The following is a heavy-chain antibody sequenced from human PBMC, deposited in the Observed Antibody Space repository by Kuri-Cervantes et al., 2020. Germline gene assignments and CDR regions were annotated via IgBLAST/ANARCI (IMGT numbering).Heavy chain of an antibody. D-gene: IGHD6-6*01. CDR2: ISYDGSNK. J-gene: IGHJ4*02. CDR3: AGHSSSGD. Sequence: GESLKISCAASGFTFSSYAMHWVRQAPGKGLEWVAVISYDGSNKYYADSVKGRFTISRDNSKNTLYLQMNSLRAEDTAVYYCAGHSSSGDWGQGTLVTVSS. V-gene: IGHV3-30*01. CDR1: GFTFSSYA.